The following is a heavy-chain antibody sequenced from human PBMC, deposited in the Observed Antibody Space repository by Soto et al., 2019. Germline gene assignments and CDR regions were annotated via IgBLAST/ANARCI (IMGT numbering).Heavy chain of an antibody. CDR1: GYTFTSYG. CDR3: ARAGYSSSSGRSYYYYYGMDV. D-gene: IGHD6-6*01. V-gene: IGHV1-18*01. CDR2: ISAYKGNT. J-gene: IGHJ6*02. Sequence: ASVKVSCKASGYTFTSYGISWVRQAPGQGLEWMGWISAYKGNTNYAQKPQGRVTMTTDTSTSTAYMELRSLRSDDTAVYYCARAGYSSSSGRSYYYYYGMDVWGQGTTVTVSS.